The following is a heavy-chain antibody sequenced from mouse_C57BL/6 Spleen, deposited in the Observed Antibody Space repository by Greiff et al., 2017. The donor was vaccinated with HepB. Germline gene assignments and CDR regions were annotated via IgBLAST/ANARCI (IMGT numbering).Heavy chain of an antibody. CDR3: ARGRDLLSGGEFAY. CDR1: GFAFRSYC. V-gene: IGHV1-80*01. CDR2: IYPGDGDT. D-gene: IGHD2-1*01. J-gene: IGHJ3*01. Sequence: QVQLQQSGAELVKPGASVKISCKASGFAFRSYCLNWVKQRPGKGLEWIGQIYPGDGDTNYNGTFKGKATLTADNSSSTAYMQLSSLTSEDSAVYFCARGRDLLSGGEFAYWGQGTLVTVSA.